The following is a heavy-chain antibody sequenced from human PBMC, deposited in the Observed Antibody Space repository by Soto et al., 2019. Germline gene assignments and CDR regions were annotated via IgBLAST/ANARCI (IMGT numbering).Heavy chain of an antibody. CDR3: AKDEVAAAGRGGAFDI. Sequence: GGSLRLSCAASGFTFDDYAMHWVRQAPGKGLEWVSGISWNSGSIGYADSVKGRFTISRDNAKNSLYLQMNSLRAEDTALYYCAKDEVAAAGRGGAFDIWGQGTMVTVSS. CDR1: GFTFDDYA. CDR2: ISWNSGSI. V-gene: IGHV3-9*01. J-gene: IGHJ3*02. D-gene: IGHD6-13*01.